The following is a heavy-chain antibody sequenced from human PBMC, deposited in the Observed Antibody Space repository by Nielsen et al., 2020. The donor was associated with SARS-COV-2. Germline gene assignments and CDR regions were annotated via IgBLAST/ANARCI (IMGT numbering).Heavy chain of an antibody. V-gene: IGHV1-69*04. D-gene: IGHD5-12*01. CDR2: IIPILGIA. CDR3: AREEYSSYDHGAFDI. CDR1: GGTFSSYA. Sequence: SVKVSCKASGGTFSSYAISWVRQAPGQGLEWMGRIIPILGIANYAQKFQGRVTITADKSTSTAYMELSSLRSEDTAVYYCAREEYSSYDHGAFDIWGQGTMVTVSS. J-gene: IGHJ3*02.